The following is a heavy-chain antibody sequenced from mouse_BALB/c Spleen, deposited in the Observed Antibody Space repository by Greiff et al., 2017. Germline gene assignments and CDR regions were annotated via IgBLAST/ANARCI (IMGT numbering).Heavy chain of an antibody. J-gene: IGHJ3*01. CDR3: ARKAYYGKSLFAY. Sequence: VKLMESGPGLVAPSQSLSITCTVSGFSLTSYGVHWVRQPPGKGLEWLGVIWAGGSTNYNSALMSRLSISKDNSKSQVFLKMNSLQTDDTAMYYCARKAYYGKSLFAYWGQGTLVTVSA. CDR1: GFSLTSYG. V-gene: IGHV2-9*02. CDR2: IWAGGST. D-gene: IGHD2-10*01.